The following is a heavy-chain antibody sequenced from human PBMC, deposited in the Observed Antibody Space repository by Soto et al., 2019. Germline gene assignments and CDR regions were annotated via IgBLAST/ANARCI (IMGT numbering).Heavy chain of an antibody. V-gene: IGHV4-59*01. CDR2: IYYSGIT. J-gene: IGHJ5*02. CDR1: GGTISSYF. CDR3: ARDSGSGSSSYTYFYP. Sequence: SETLCQTFTASGGTISSYFWSRIREPPGKGREWIGYIYYSGITKYSPSLKSRVTISVDTSKNQFSPKLSSVTAADTAVYYCARDSGSGSSSYTYFYPWGQGTLVTVSS. D-gene: IGHD3-10*01.